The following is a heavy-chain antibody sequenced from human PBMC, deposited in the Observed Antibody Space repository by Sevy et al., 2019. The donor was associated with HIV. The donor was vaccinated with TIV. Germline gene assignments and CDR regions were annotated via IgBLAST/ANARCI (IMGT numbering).Heavy chain of an antibody. J-gene: IGHJ3*02. D-gene: IGHD4-17*01. CDR1: GFTVSSSY. CDR3: AKDLSQFDYDAWGIFDI. CDR2: IYSGGST. Sequence: GGCLRLSCAASGFTVSSSYMTWVRQPPGKGLERVSVIYSGGSTYYADSVKGRFTISRDNAENSLYMQMNSLRAEDTALYYCAKDLSQFDYDAWGIFDIWGQGTMVTVSS. V-gene: IGHV3-53*05.